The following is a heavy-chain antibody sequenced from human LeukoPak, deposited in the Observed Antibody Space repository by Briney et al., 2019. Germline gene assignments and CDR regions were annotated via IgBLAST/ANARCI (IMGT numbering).Heavy chain of an antibody. D-gene: IGHD2-2*01. CDR2: ISSSSSCI. Sequence: GGSLRLSCAASGFTFSSYSMNWVRQAPGKGLEWVSSISSSSSCIYYADSVKGRFTISRDNAKNSLYLQMNSLRAEDTAVYYCASSTSWMGGSYWGQGTLVTVSS. CDR1: GFTFSSYS. J-gene: IGHJ4*02. CDR3: ASSTSWMGGSY. V-gene: IGHV3-21*01.